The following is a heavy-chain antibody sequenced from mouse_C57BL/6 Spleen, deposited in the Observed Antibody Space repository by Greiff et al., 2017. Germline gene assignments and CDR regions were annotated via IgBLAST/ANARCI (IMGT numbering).Heavy chain of an antibody. Sequence: VQLQQPGAELVKPGASVKMSCKASGYTFTSYWITWVKQRPGQGLEWIGDLSPGSGSTNYNEKFKSKATLTVDTSSSTAYMQLSSLTSEDSAVYYCARWDTTVVGDYWGQGTTLTVSS. CDR3: ARWDTTVVGDY. V-gene: IGHV1-55*01. D-gene: IGHD1-1*01. CDR2: LSPGSGST. CDR1: GYTFTSYW. J-gene: IGHJ2*01.